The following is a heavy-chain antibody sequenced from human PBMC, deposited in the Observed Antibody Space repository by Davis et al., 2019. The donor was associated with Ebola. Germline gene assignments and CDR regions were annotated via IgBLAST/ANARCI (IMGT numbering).Heavy chain of an antibody. V-gene: IGHV4-59*01. Sequence: SETLSLTCTVSGDSITNFCVSWIRQPPGEGMEYIGYIYYVGTTDYNPSLKSRVTMSVDMSKNQFSLNLNSVTAADTAIYYCARVRGTLARFYGMDVWGQGTTVTVSS. CDR3: ARVRGTLARFYGMDV. CDR2: IYYVGTT. CDR1: GDSITNFC. J-gene: IGHJ6*02. D-gene: IGHD3-10*01.